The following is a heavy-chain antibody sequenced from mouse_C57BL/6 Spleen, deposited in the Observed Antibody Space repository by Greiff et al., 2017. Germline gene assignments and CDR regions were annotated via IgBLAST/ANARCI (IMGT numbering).Heavy chain of an antibody. CDR3: ARSTVVARDFDY. CDR1: GFTFSSYG. J-gene: IGHJ2*01. Sequence: DVHLVESGGDLVKPGGSLKLSCAASGFTFSSYGMSWVRQTPDKRLEWVATISSGGSYTYYPDSVKGRFTISRDNAKNTLYLQMSSLKSEDTAMYYCARSTVVARDFDYWGQGTTLTVSS. D-gene: IGHD1-1*01. CDR2: ISSGGSYT. V-gene: IGHV5-6*01.